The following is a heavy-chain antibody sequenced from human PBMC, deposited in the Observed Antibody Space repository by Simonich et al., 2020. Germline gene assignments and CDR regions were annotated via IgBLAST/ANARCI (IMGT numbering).Heavy chain of an antibody. CDR1: GYSISSGYY. V-gene: IGHV4-38-2*01. Sequence: QVQLQESGPGLVKPSETLSLTCAVSGYSISSGYYWGWLRQPPGKGLEWIGSIYHSGSTYNNPSIKRRVTISGDTSKNQFSLKLSSVTAADTAVYYCARATRIAAAGYFDYWGQGTLVTVSS. CDR2: IYHSGST. D-gene: IGHD6-13*01. CDR3: ARATRIAAAGYFDY. J-gene: IGHJ4*02.